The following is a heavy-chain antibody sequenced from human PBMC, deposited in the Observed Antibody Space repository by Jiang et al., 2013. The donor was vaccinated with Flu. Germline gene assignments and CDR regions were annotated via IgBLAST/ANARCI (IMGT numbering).Heavy chain of an antibody. V-gene: IGHV4-4*09. CDR1: DASISSFY. D-gene: IGHD5-18*01. CDR2: ICTFERV. J-gene: IGHJ6*03. CDR3: ARGLRDTDTHYNYFYMDV. Sequence: QLVESGPGLVKPSETLSLTCSVSDASISSFYWIWIRKPPGKGLEWIGYICTFERVNYNPSLQSRITMSVDTSKNQFSLTLNSVTAADAAVYYCARGLRDTDTHYNYFYMDVWGKGTTVTVSS.